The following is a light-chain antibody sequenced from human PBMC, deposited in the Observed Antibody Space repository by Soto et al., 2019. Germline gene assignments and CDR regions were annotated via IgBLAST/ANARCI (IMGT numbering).Light chain of an antibody. CDR1: SSDVGAHNY. CDR3: CSYTSTSAPLYV. CDR2: DVS. V-gene: IGLV2-14*01. Sequence: QAVVTQPASVSGSPGQWITISCIGTSSDVGAHNYVSWYQQHPGNAPKLMIYDVSNRPSGVSDRFSGSKSGNTASLTISGLQGEDEADYYCCSYTSTSAPLYVFGTGTKLTVL. J-gene: IGLJ1*01.